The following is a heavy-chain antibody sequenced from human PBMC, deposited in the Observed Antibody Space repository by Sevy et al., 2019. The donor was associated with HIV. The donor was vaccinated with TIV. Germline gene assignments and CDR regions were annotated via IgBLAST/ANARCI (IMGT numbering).Heavy chain of an antibody. Sequence: GGSLRLSCAASGFTFRNYAMNRVRQAPRKGLEWVSGISGTSGSGDKTNYADSVKGRFTISRDDSKNSLYLQLNTLRAEDTAIYYCARKYDSSGYFDYWGQGTLVTVSS. D-gene: IGHD3-22*01. V-gene: IGHV3-23*01. CDR2: ISGTSGSGDKT. CDR1: GFTFRNYA. J-gene: IGHJ4*02. CDR3: ARKYDSSGYFDY.